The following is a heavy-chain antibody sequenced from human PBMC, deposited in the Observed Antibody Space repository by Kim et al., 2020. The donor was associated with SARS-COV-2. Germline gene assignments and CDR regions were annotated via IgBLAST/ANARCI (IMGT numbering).Heavy chain of an antibody. CDR2: ITHRGNT. CDR3: ARRNDVGNSVYFDY. D-gene: IGHD1-1*01. CDR1: GGSFSGYY. Sequence: SETLSLTCSVYGGSFSGYYWSWIRQSPGGGLEWIGEITHRGNTNHNPSLKTRVIMSVDASKNQFSLNLTSVTAADASVFYCARRNDVGNSVYFDYRSQGT. J-gene: IGHJ4*02. V-gene: IGHV4-34*01.